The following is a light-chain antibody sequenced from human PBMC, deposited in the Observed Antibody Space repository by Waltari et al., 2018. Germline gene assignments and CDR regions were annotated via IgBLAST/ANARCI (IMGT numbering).Light chain of an antibody. J-gene: IGLJ2*01. CDR3: QSFDSSHVV. Sequence: FMLTQPHSVSESPGKTVTISCTRSSGNLATNYVQWYQQRPGSAPTKVISEDNQRPSGVPDRFSGSIDSSSNSASLIISGLKAEDEADYYCQSFDSSHVVFGGGTKLTVL. CDR1: SGNLATNY. V-gene: IGLV6-57*03. CDR2: EDN.